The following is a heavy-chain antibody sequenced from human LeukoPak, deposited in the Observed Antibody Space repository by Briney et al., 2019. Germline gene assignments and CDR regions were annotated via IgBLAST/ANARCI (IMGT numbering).Heavy chain of an antibody. Sequence: GGSLRLSCAASGFTFSTYAMHWVRQAPGKGLEYVSAISSNGGSTYYANSVKGRFTISRDNSKNTLYLQMGNLRAEDMAVYYCARGGGDCSSTSCYLEYWGQGTLVTVSS. CDR2: ISSNGGST. CDR3: ARGGGDCSSTSCYLEY. CDR1: GFTFSTYA. D-gene: IGHD2-2*01. J-gene: IGHJ4*02. V-gene: IGHV3-64*01.